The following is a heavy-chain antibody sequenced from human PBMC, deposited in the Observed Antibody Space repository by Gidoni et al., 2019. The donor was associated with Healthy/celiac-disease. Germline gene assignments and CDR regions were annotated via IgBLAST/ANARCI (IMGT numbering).Heavy chain of an antibody. V-gene: IGHV1-2*02. CDR2: INPNSGGT. D-gene: IGHD2-21*01. CDR3: ARGTIRMDV. Sequence: QEQLVQSGAEVKKPGASVKVSCQASGYTFTDYYMHWVRQAPGQGLEWMGWINPNSGGTKYAQKFQDRVSMTTDTSISTAYMEVSRLTSDDTAVYYCARGTIRMDVWGQGTTVTVSS. CDR1: GYTFTDYY. J-gene: IGHJ6*02.